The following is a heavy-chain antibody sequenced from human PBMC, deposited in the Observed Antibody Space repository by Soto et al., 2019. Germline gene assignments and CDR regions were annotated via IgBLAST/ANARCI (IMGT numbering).Heavy chain of an antibody. CDR1: GFTFSSYG. D-gene: IGHD3-22*01. CDR3: AKDRVGSSYYYDSSGYYYDWFDP. J-gene: IGHJ5*02. V-gene: IGHV3-30*18. Sequence: GGSLRLSCAASGFTFSSYGMHWVRQAPGKGLEWVAVISYDGSNKYYADSVKGRFTISRDNSKNTLYLQMNSLRAEDTAVYYCAKDRVGSSYYYDSSGYYYDWFDPWGQGTLVTVS. CDR2: ISYDGSNK.